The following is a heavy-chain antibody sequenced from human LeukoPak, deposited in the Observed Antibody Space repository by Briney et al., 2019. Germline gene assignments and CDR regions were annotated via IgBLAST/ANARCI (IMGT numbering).Heavy chain of an antibody. CDR3: ARVSCSSTSCPARDAFDI. CDR2: INPNSGGT. Sequence: ASVRVSCKASGYTFTGYYMHWVRQAPGQGLEWMGWINPNSGGTNYAQKFQGRVTMTRDTSISTAYMELSRLRSDDTAVYYCARVSCSSTSCPARDAFDIWGQGKMVSVSS. V-gene: IGHV1-2*02. D-gene: IGHD2-2*01. CDR1: GYTFTGYY. J-gene: IGHJ3*02.